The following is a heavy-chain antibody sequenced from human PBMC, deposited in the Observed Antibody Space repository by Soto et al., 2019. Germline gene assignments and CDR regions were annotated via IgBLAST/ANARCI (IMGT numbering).Heavy chain of an antibody. J-gene: IGHJ3*02. CDR3: ARQWLVAVDDAFDI. D-gene: IGHD6-19*01. CDR1: GGSISSYY. CDR2: IYTSGST. Sequence: PSETLSLTCTVSGGSISSYYWSWIRQPAGKGLERIGRIYTSGSTNYNPSLKSRVTMSVDTSKNQFSLKLSSVTAADTAVYYCARQWLVAVDDAFDIWGQGTMVTVSS. V-gene: IGHV4-4*07.